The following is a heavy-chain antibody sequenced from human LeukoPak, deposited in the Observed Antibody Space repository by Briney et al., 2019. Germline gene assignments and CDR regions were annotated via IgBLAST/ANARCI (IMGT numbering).Heavy chain of an antibody. V-gene: IGHV3-23*01. J-gene: IGHJ3*02. Sequence: GASLRLSCAASGFTFSSYAMSWVRQAPGKGLEWVSAISGSGGSTYYADSVKGRFTISRDNSKNTLYLQMNSLRAEDAAVYYCAKYTDDAFDIWGQGTMVTVSS. CDR3: AKYTDDAFDI. CDR1: GFTFSSYA. CDR2: ISGSGGST.